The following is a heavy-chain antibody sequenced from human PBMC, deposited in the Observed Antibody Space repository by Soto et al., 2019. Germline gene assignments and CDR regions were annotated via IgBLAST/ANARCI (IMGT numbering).Heavy chain of an antibody. CDR2: IYYSGST. CDR3: ARVSYSYGFLYFDY. J-gene: IGHJ4*02. D-gene: IGHD5-18*01. Sequence: SETLSLTCTVSGGSISSGGYYWSWIRQHPGKGLEWIGYIYYSGSTYYNPSLKSRVTISVDTSKNQFSLKLSSVTAADTAVYYCARVSYSYGFLYFDYWGQGTLVTVSS. V-gene: IGHV4-31*03. CDR1: GGSISSGGYY.